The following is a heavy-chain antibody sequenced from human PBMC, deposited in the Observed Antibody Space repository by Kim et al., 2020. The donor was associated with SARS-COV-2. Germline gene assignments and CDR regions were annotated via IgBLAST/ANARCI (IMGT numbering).Heavy chain of an antibody. Sequence: GGSLRLSCAASGFTFSSYSMNWVRQAPGKGLEWVSSISSSSSYIYYADSVKGRFTISRDNAKNSLYLQMNSLRAEDTAVYYCARDIRCGGDCYDFPEGYYYGMDVWGQGTTVTVSS. V-gene: IGHV3-21*01. CDR1: GFTFSSYS. CDR2: ISSSSSYI. CDR3: ARDIRCGGDCYDFPEGYYYGMDV. J-gene: IGHJ6*02. D-gene: IGHD2-21*02.